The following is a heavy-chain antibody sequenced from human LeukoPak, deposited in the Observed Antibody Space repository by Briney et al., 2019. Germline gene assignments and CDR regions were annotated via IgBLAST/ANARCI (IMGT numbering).Heavy chain of an antibody. CDR3: ARSFRGDFWSGYYTGPFY. CDR2: INPSGGST. CDR1: GYTFTSYY. J-gene: IGHJ4*02. D-gene: IGHD3-3*01. V-gene: IGHV1-46*01. Sequence: ASVKVSCKASGYTFTSYYMHWVRQAPGQGLEWMGIINPSGGSTSYAQKFQGRVTMTRDTSTSTVYMELSSLRSEDTAVYYCARSFRGDFWSGYYTGPFYWGQGTLVTVSS.